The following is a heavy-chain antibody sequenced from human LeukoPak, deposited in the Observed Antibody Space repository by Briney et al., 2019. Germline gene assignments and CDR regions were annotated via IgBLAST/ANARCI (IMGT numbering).Heavy chain of an antibody. CDR1: GGTFSSYA. CDR2: IIPILGIA. J-gene: IGHJ6*02. Sequence: GASVKVSCKASGGTFSSYAISWVRQAPGQGLEWMGRIIPILGIATYAQKFQGRVTITADKSTSTAYMELSSLRSEDTAVYYCAREVRWSGTRDYYYYYGMDVWGQGTTVTVSS. V-gene: IGHV1-69*04. CDR3: AREVRWSGTRDYYYYYGMDV. D-gene: IGHD3-3*01.